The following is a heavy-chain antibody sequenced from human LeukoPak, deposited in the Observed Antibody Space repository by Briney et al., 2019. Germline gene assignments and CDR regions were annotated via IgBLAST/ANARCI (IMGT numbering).Heavy chain of an antibody. CDR2: TSYDGNNK. Sequence: GRSLRLSCAASGFTFSSYSMHWVRQAPGKGLEWVAVTSYDGNNKNYADSVKGRFTISRDNSKNTLYLQMNSLGAEDTAVYYCAKEVAIPVAVDAFERWGQGTLVTVSS. CDR1: GFTFSSYS. V-gene: IGHV3-30-3*01. J-gene: IGHJ3*02. D-gene: IGHD6-19*01. CDR3: AKEVAIPVAVDAFER.